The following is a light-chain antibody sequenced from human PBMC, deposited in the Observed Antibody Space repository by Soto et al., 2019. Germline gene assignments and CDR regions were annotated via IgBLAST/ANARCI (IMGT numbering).Light chain of an antibody. CDR3: QQYGSSHT. CDR1: QSVSSSY. V-gene: IGKV3-20*01. Sequence: EIVLTQSPGTLSLSPGERATLSCRASQSVSSSYLAWYQQKPGQAPRLLISGASSRAIGIPDRFSGSVSGSDFILTINRLEPEDFAVYYCQQYGSSHTFGQGTRLEIK. J-gene: IGKJ5*01. CDR2: GAS.